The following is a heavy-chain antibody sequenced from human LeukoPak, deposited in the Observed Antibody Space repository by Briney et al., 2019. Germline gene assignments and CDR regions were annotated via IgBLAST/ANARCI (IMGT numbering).Heavy chain of an antibody. Sequence: ASVKVSCKASGYTFTAYYMHWVRQAPGQGPEWMGWINPNTGDTKYAQKFQGRVTMTRDTTISTAYLELSRLTSDDTAVYYCASYPRYVSTPPFDYWGQGTLVSVSS. CDR2: INPNTGDT. CDR3: ASYPRYVSTPPFDY. CDR1: GYTFTAYY. V-gene: IGHV1-2*02. D-gene: IGHD2-15*01. J-gene: IGHJ4*02.